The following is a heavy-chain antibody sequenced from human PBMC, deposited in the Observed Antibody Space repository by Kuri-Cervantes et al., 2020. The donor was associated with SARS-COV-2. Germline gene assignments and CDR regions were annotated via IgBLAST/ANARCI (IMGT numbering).Heavy chain of an antibody. V-gene: IGHV3-48*01. J-gene: IGHJ6*02. Sequence: GESLKISCAASGFTFSSYWMNWVRQAPGKGLEWVSYISSSSSTIYYADSVKGRFTISRDNAKNSLYLQMNSLRAEDTAVYYCARAAYCGGDCYYYYGMDVWGQGITVTVSS. CDR1: GFTFSSYW. CDR3: ARAAYCGGDCYYYYGMDV. CDR2: ISSSSSTI. D-gene: IGHD2-21*02.